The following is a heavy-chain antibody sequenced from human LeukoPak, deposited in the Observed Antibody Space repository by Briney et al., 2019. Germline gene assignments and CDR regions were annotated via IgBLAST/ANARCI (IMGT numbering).Heavy chain of an antibody. D-gene: IGHD3-10*01. CDR2: IYTSGST. CDR3: ARLHSGELLYYYYYYMDV. J-gene: IGHJ6*03. V-gene: IGHV4-4*09. Sequence: SETLSLTCTVSGGSISSYYWSWIRQPPGKGLEWIGYIYTSGSTNYNPSLKSRVTISVDTSKNQFSLKLSSVTAADTAVYYCARLHSGELLYYYYYYMDVWGKGTTVTVSS. CDR1: GGSISSYY.